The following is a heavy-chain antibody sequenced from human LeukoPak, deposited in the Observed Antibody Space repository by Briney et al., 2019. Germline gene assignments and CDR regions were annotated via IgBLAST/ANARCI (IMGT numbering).Heavy chain of an antibody. D-gene: IGHD3-9*01. J-gene: IGHJ6*03. CDR3: ARDLGAMYYDILTGYYWGYMDV. CDR1: GYTFTSYG. Sequence: WASVKVSCKASGYTFTSYGISWVRQAPGQGLEWMGGIIPIFGTANYAQKFQGRVTITADESTSTAYMELSSLRSEDTAVYYCARDLGAMYYDILTGYYWGYMDVWGKGTTVTISS. V-gene: IGHV1-69*13. CDR2: IIPIFGTA.